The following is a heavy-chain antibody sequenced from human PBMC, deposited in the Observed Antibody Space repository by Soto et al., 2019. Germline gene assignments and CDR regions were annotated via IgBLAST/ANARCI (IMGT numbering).Heavy chain of an antibody. CDR2: ISAYNGNT. D-gene: IGHD3-22*01. J-gene: IGHJ4*02. Sequence: GASVKVSCKASGYTFTSYGISWVRQAPGQGLEWMGWISAYNGNTNYAQKLQGRVTMTTDTSTSTAYMELRSLRSDDTAVYYCAIYDSSGYYRGNFDYWGQGTLVTVSS. CDR1: GYTFTSYG. CDR3: AIYDSSGYYRGNFDY. V-gene: IGHV1-18*01.